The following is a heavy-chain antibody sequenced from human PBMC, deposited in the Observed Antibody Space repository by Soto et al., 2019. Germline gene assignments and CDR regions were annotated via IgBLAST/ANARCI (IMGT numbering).Heavy chain of an antibody. CDR1: GGSFSGYY. CDR3: ARHRCSGGSCHTNYYGMDV. CDR2: INHSGST. D-gene: IGHD2-15*01. J-gene: IGHJ6*02. V-gene: IGHV4-34*01. Sequence: SETLSLTCAVYGGSFSGYYWSWIRQPPGKGLEWIGEINHSGSTNYNPSLKSRVTISVDTSKNQFSLKLSSVTAADTAVYYCARHRCSGGSCHTNYYGMDVWGQGTAVTVSS.